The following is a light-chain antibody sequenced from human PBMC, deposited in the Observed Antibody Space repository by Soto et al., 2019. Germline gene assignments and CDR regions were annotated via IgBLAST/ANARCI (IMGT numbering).Light chain of an antibody. J-gene: IGLJ1*01. CDR2: GNS. Sequence: QSVLTQPPSVSGAPGQRVTISCTGSSSNIGAGYDLHWYQQLPGTAPKLLIYGNSNRPSGVPDRFSGSKSGTSASLPITGLQAEDEADYYCQSYDSSLSAYVFGTGTKVTV. CDR3: QSYDSSLSAYV. CDR1: SSNIGAGYD. V-gene: IGLV1-40*01.